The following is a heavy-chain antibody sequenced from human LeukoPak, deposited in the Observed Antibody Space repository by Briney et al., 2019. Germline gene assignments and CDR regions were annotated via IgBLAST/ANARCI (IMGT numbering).Heavy chain of an antibody. CDR2: IFYSGDI. V-gene: IGHV4-59*11. Sequence: SETLSLTCSVSGGSISAHHWTWIPQPPGKGLEWVEYIFYSGDINYNPSLRSRVTISVDTSKNQFSLKLTSVTAADTAVYYCARRRHYGSGSYYWFDPWGQGTLVTVSS. CDR3: ARRRHYGSGSYYWFDP. D-gene: IGHD3-10*01. CDR1: GGSISAHH. J-gene: IGHJ5*02.